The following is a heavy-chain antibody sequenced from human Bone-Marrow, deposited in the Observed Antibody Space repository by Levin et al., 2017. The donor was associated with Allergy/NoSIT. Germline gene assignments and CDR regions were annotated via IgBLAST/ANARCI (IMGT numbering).Heavy chain of an antibody. CDR3: TTDGDIVVVVAATPFAFDI. CDR1: GFTFSNAW. CDR2: IKSKTDGGTT. J-gene: IGHJ3*02. D-gene: IGHD2-15*01. Sequence: GGSLRLSCAASGFTFSNAWMSWVRQAPGKGLEWVGRIKSKTDGGTTDYAAPVKGRFTISRDDSKNTLYLQMNSLKTEDTAVYYCTTDGDIVVVVAATPFAFDIWGQGTMVTVSS. V-gene: IGHV3-15*01.